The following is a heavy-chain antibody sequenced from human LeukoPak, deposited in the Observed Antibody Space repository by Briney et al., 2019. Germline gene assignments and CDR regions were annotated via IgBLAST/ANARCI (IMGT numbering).Heavy chain of an antibody. V-gene: IGHV1-69*01. CDR3: ASRYCSSTSCPTSYYYYYYYMDV. CDR2: IIPILGTA. CDR1: GGTFSSYA. J-gene: IGHJ6*03. D-gene: IGHD2-2*01. Sequence: SVKVSCKASGGTFSSYAISWVRQAPGQGLEWMGGIIPILGTANYAQKFQGRVTITADESTSTAYMELSSLRSEDTAVYYCASRYCSSTSCPTSYYYYYYYMDVWGKGTTVTVSS.